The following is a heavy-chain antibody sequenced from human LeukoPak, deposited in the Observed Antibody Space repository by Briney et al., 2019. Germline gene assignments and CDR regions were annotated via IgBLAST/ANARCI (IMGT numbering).Heavy chain of an antibody. CDR3: ARRSPGEAFDI. CDR2: IYYSGGT. CDR1: GGPLSRHY. Sequence: SDTLSLLCTVSGGPLSRHYGHWTPKPPGKGLEWIGYIYYSGGTNYNTSLKGRVTISVDTSKNQFSLKLSSVTAADTAVYYCARRSPGEAFDIWGQGTMVTVSS. D-gene: IGHD7-27*01. V-gene: IGHV4-59*07. J-gene: IGHJ3*02.